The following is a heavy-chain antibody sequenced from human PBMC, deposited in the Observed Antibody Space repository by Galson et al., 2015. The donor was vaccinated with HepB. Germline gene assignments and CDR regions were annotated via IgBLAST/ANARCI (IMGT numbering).Heavy chain of an antibody. Sequence: SVTVSCKASGGTFSSYAISRVRQAPGQGLEWMGGIIPIFGTANYAQKFQGRVTITADESTSTAYMELSSLRSEDAAVYYCAEGYCSGGSCYYFDYWGQGTLVTVSS. J-gene: IGHJ4*02. V-gene: IGHV1-69*13. CDR1: GGTFSSYA. CDR2: IIPIFGTA. D-gene: IGHD2-15*01. CDR3: AEGYCSGGSCYYFDY.